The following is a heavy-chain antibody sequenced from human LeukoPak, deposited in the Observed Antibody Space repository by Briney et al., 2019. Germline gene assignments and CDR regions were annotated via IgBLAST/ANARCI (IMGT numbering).Heavy chain of an antibody. CDR1: GFTFHNYA. CDR2: ISGGGETT. CDR3: ARDYADYVGYFFFDY. D-gene: IGHD4-17*01. Sequence: GGSLRLSCASSGFTFHNYAMNWVRQAPGKGLEWVSSISGGGETTYYADSAKGRFTISRDNSQNTLYLQMNSLRAEDTAVYYCARDYADYVGYFFFDYWGQGTLVTVSS. J-gene: IGHJ4*02. V-gene: IGHV3-23*01.